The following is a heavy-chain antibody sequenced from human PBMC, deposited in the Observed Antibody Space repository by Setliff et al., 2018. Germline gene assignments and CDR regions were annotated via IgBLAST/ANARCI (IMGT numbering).Heavy chain of an antibody. CDR3: AALDWGENFYNVDV. Sequence: PGGSLRLSCAASGFSFSSYAMSWVRQAPGQGLEWVSSIIGSGISTYYADSVQGRFTISRDNHKNTLYLQMNSLRVEDTGVYFCAALDWGENFYNVDVWGKGTTVTVSS. D-gene: IGHD7-27*01. J-gene: IGHJ6*03. CDR2: IIGSGIST. V-gene: IGHV3-23*01. CDR1: GFSFSSYA.